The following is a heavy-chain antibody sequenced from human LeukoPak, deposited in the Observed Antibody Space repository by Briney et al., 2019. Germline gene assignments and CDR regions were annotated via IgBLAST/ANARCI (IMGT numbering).Heavy chain of an antibody. Sequence: GGSLRLSCAASGFTFSIYAMHWVRQAPGKGLEWVAVISYDGSNKYYGDSVKGRFTISRDNSTNTLFVQVNSLRAEDTAVNYCAKDTTTQEGIAVADYWGQGILVTVSS. CDR3: AKDTTTQEGIAVADY. V-gene: IGHV3-30-3*01. CDR2: ISYDGSNK. CDR1: GFTFSIYA. D-gene: IGHD6-19*01. J-gene: IGHJ4*02.